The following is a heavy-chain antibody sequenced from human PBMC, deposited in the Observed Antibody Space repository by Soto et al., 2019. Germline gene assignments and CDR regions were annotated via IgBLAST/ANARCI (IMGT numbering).Heavy chain of an antibody. CDR1: GFTFDDYA. V-gene: IGHV3-9*01. CDR3: AKDMGAIAAAGFDY. Sequence: EVQLVGSGGGLVQPGRSLRLSCAASGFTFDDYAMHWVRQAPGKGLEWVSGISWNSGSIGYADSVKGRFTISRDNAKNSLYLQRNSRRAEDTALYYCAKDMGAIAAAGFDYWGQGTLVTVSS. J-gene: IGHJ4*02. CDR2: ISWNSGSI. D-gene: IGHD6-13*01.